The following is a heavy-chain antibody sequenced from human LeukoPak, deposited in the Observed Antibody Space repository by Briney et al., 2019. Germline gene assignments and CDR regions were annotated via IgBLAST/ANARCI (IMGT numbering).Heavy chain of an antibody. Sequence: GASVKVSCKASGYTFTTYHINWVRQASGQGLEWMGWLNPNSGDTGYAPKFQGRVTMTRDTSSSTAYMELTNLRSEDTAVYYCARVGGTTGQLYYYYYYMDVWGKGTTVTVSS. CDR1: GYTFTTYH. CDR2: LNPNSGDT. CDR3: ARVGGTTGQLYYYYYYMDV. V-gene: IGHV1-8*02. D-gene: IGHD1-1*01. J-gene: IGHJ6*03.